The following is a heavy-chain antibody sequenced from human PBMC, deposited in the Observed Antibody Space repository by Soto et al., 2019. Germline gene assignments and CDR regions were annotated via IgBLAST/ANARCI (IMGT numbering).Heavy chain of an antibody. CDR1: GFTFSSYG. Sequence: QVQLVESGGGVVQPGRSLRLSCAASGFTFSSYGMHWVRQAPGKGLEWVAVISYDGTNNYYTESVKGRVTISRDNSKNTLFLQMNSLRAEDTAVYFCAKGDCSGGSCYFSAFDIWGQGTMVTVSS. V-gene: IGHV3-30*18. J-gene: IGHJ3*02. CDR3: AKGDCSGGSCYFSAFDI. CDR2: ISYDGTNN. D-gene: IGHD2-15*01.